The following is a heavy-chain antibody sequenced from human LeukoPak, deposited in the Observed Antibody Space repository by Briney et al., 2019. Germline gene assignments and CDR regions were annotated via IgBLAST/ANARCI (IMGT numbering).Heavy chain of an antibody. CDR1: GFTFSSYA. Sequence: PGGSLRLSCAASGFTFSSYAMHWVRQAPGKGLEWVAVISYNGNNKYYADSVKGRFTISRDNSKNTLYLQMNSLRAEDTAVYYCARARGGSSTDVYYCYYGMDVWGQGTTVTVSS. V-gene: IGHV3-30-3*01. D-gene: IGHD2-2*01. J-gene: IGHJ6*02. CDR2: ISYNGNNK. CDR3: ARARGGSSTDVYYCYYGMDV.